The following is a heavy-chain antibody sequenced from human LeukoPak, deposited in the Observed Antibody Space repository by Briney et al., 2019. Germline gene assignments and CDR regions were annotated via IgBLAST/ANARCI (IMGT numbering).Heavy chain of an antibody. D-gene: IGHD2-15*01. CDR1: GGSISSYY. Sequence: SETLSLTCTVSGGSISSYYWCWIRQPAGKGLEWIGRIYTCVSANSNPSLKSRVTMSVDTSTNQLSLKLSSGAAADTAVYYCARSWGGSFDYWGQGTLVTVSS. V-gene: IGHV4-4*07. CDR2: IYTCVSA. CDR3: ARSWGGSFDY. J-gene: IGHJ4*02.